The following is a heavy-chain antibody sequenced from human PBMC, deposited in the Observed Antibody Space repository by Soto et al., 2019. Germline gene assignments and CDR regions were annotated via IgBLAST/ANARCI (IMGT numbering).Heavy chain of an antibody. CDR3: ARGRVRGVIPFDY. CDR2: INHSGST. J-gene: IGHJ4*02. V-gene: IGHV4-34*01. D-gene: IGHD3-10*01. Sequence: PSETLSLTCAVYGGSFSGYYWSWIRQPPGKGLEWIGEINHSGSTNYNPSLKSRVTISVDTSKNQFSLKLSSVTAADTAVYYCARGRVRGVIPFDYWGQGTLVTVSS. CDR1: GGSFSGYY.